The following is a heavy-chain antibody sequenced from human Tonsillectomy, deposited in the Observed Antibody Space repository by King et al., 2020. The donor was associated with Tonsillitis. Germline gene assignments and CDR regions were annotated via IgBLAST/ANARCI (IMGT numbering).Heavy chain of an antibody. Sequence: QLVQSGAEVKKSGASVKVSCKASGYSFSDYGISWVRQAPGQGLEWMGWISPYNGDANYARKFQGRVTMTTDTSRSTAYMELTSLRSDDTAVYYCAKDGLSGGFFGVRIIPFDYWGQGTLVTVSS. CDR1: GYSFSDYG. D-gene: IGHD3-3*01. V-gene: IGHV1-18*01. CDR3: AKDGLSGGFFGVRIIPFDY. J-gene: IGHJ4*02. CDR2: ISPYNGDA.